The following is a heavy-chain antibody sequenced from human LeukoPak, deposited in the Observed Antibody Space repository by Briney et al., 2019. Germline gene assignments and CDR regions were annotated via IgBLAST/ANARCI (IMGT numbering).Heavy chain of an antibody. CDR1: GGSISGSSYY. CDR2: AYYSGTT. CDR3: ARQDTLTPPGVDY. D-gene: IGHD2-2*02. V-gene: IGHV4-39*01. J-gene: IGHJ4*02. Sequence: SSETLSLTCTVSGGSISGSSYYWGWLRQPPGKGLEWIANAYYSGTTYYNPSLKSRVTISVDTSKNQFSLKLSSVTAADTAVYYCARQDTLTPPGVDYWGQGTPVTVSS.